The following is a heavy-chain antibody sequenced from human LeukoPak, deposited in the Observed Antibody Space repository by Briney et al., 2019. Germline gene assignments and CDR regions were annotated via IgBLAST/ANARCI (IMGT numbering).Heavy chain of an antibody. CDR2: VSSSSSTI. J-gene: IGHJ5*02. CDR3: ARDPGITIFGVDSNWFDP. CDR1: GFTFSSYS. D-gene: IGHD3-3*01. Sequence: PGGSLRLSCAPSGFTFSSYSMNWVRQAPGKGLEWVSYVSSSSSTIYYADSVKGRFTISRNNAKNSLYLQMNSLRAEDTAVYYCARDPGITIFGVDSNWFDPWGQGTLVTVSS. V-gene: IGHV3-48*01.